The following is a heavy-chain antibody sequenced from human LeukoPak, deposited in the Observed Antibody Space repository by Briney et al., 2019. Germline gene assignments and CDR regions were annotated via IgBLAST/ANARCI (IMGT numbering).Heavy chain of an antibody. V-gene: IGHV4-34*01. CDR2: INHSGST. J-gene: IGHJ4*02. D-gene: IGHD3-10*01. Sequence: KTSETLSLTCAVYGGSSSGYYWNWIRQPPGKGLEWIGEINHSGSTNYNPSLKSRVTISVDTSKKQFSLKLSSVTAADTAVYYCARETPYGSGSYPFDYWGQGILVTVSS. CDR1: GGSSSGYY. CDR3: ARETPYGSGSYPFDY.